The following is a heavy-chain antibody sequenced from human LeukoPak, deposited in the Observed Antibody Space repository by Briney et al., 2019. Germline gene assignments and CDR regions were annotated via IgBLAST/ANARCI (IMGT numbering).Heavy chain of an antibody. CDR1: GYTFTSYG. Sequence: GASVKVSCKASGYTFTSYGIVWLRQAPGQGLEWMGWINTYYGNTNYAQKLQGRVTMTTDTSTSTAYMELRSLRYDDTAVYYCARGQNAFDIWGQGTVVTVSS. D-gene: IGHD1-1*01. V-gene: IGHV1-18*01. CDR2: INTYYGNT. J-gene: IGHJ3*02. CDR3: ARGQNAFDI.